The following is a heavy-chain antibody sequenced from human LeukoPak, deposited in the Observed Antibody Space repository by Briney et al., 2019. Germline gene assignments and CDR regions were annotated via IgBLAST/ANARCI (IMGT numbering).Heavy chain of an antibody. Sequence: ASVKVSCKASGYTFTGYYMHWVRQAPGQGLEWMGWINPNSGGTNYAQKFQGRVTMTRDTSISTAYMELRSLRSDDTAVYYCATVKVGATGTFDYWGQGTLVTVSS. D-gene: IGHD1-26*01. CDR3: ATVKVGATGTFDY. CDR1: GYTFTGYY. CDR2: INPNSGGT. J-gene: IGHJ4*02. V-gene: IGHV1-2*02.